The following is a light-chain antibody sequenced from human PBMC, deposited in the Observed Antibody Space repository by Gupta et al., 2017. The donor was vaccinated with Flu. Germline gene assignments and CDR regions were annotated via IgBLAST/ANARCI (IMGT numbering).Light chain of an antibody. J-gene: IGKJ2*01. Sequence: NCKSSRSVLYSSNNKSFLAWYQHRPGQPPKLLIYWASSRELGVPDRFSGSGSGTDFTLTISRLQAEDVAVYFCQQYYDFSHTFGQGTKLEIK. CDR3: QQYYDFSHT. V-gene: IGKV4-1*01. CDR2: WAS. CDR1: RSVLYSSNNKSF.